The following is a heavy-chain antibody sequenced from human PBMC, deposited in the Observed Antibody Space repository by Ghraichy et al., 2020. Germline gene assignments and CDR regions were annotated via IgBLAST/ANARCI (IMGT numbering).Heavy chain of an antibody. CDR3: TREIYYYGSGSYLWFDP. D-gene: IGHD3-10*01. J-gene: IGHJ5*02. CDR1: GFTFGDYA. V-gene: IGHV3-49*03. Sequence: GGSLRLSCTASGFTFGDYAMNWFRQAPGKGLEWVGLMRSKVYGGTTEYAASVKGRFTISRDDSKNIAYLQMSGLKTEDTAVYYCTREIYYYGSGSYLWFDPWGQGTLVTVSS. CDR2: MRSKVYGGTT.